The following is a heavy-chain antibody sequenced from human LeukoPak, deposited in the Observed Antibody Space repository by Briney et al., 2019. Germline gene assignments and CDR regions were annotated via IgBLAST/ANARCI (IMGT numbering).Heavy chain of an antibody. Sequence: GASVKVSCKASGGTFSSYAISWVRQAPGQGLEWMGGIIPIFGTANYAQKFQGRVTITTDESTSTAYMELSSLRSEDTAVYYCATSPDTETNWFDPWGQGTLVTVSS. CDR1: GGTFSSYA. V-gene: IGHV1-69*05. CDR2: IIPIFGTA. CDR3: ATSPDTETNWFDP. D-gene: IGHD5-18*01. J-gene: IGHJ5*02.